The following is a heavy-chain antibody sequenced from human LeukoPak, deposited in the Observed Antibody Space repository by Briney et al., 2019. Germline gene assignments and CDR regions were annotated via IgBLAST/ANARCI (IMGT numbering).Heavy chain of an antibody. CDR3: AREGSSTWDDAFDI. CDR2: ITDSSSHT. J-gene: IGHJ3*02. V-gene: IGHV3-21*01. CDR1: GFTFSNYA. Sequence: GGSLRLSCAASGFTFSNYAMNWVRQAPGMGLKWVSSITDSSSHTYSADSVKGRFTISRDNAKNSLYLQMNSLRAEDTAVYYCAREGSSTWDDAFDIWGQGTMVTVSS. D-gene: IGHD6-13*01.